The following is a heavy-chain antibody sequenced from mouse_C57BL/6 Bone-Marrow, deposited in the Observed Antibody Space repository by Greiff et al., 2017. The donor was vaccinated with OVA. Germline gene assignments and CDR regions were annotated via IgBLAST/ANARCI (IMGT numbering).Heavy chain of an antibody. CDR2: INPYNGGT. CDR1: GYTFTDYY. V-gene: IGHV1-19*01. CDR3: ARGGPYDGYSWFAY. J-gene: IGHJ3*01. D-gene: IGHD2-3*01. Sequence: EVQLQQSGPVLVKPGASVKMSCKASGYTFTDYYMNWVKQSHGKSLEWIGVINPYNGGTSYNQKFKGKATLTVDKSSSTAYMELNSLTSEDSAVYYCARGGPYDGYSWFAYWGQGTLVTVSA.